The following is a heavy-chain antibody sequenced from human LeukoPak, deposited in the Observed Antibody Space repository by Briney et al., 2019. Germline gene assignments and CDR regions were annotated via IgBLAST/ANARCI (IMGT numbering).Heavy chain of an antibody. CDR3: AGWYSSGWYLRDY. D-gene: IGHD6-19*01. J-gene: IGHJ4*02. CDR2: INHSGST. Sequence: EPSETLSLTCTVSGGSVSSGSYYWSWIRQPPGKGLEWIGGINHSGSTNYNPSLKSRVTISVDTSKNQFSLKLSSVTAADTAVYYCAGWYSSGWYLRDYWGQGTLVTVSS. V-gene: IGHV4-39*07. CDR1: GGSVSSGSYY.